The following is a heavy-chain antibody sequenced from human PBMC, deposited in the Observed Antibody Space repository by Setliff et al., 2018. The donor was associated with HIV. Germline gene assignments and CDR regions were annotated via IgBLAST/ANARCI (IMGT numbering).Heavy chain of an antibody. J-gene: IGHJ6*02. CDR2: IIPIFGTA. CDR3: ATDYGGAYYYYYYGMDV. V-gene: IGHV1-69*05. CDR1: GGTLSSYA. Sequence: GASVKVSCKASGGTLSSYAISWVRQAPGQGLEWMGGIIPIFGTANYAQKFQGRVTITTDESTSTAYMELSSLRSEDTAVYYCATDYGGAYYYYYYGMDVWGQGTTVTVSS. D-gene: IGHD4-17*01.